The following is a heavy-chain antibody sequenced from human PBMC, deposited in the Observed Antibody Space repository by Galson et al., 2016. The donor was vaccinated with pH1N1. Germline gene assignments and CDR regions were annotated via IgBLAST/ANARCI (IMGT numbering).Heavy chain of an antibody. CDR3: AKYYYDSSGSGAIGTFDI. V-gene: IGHV5-51*01. Sequence: SGAEVKKPGESLKISCKGSGFSFTSYWIGWVRQMPGKGLEWMGVTYPGDSDTRYSPSFQGQVTISADKSLSTAYLQWSSLKASDTAMYYCAKYYYDSSGSGAIGTFDIWGQGTMVTVSS. CDR1: GFSFTSYW. D-gene: IGHD3-22*01. CDR2: TYPGDSDT. J-gene: IGHJ3*02.